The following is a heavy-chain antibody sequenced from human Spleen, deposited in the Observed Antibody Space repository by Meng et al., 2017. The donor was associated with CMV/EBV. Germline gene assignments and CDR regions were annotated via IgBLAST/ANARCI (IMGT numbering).Heavy chain of an antibody. CDR2: IYYSGTT. Sequence: TVSGDSISSGDNYWSWIRQHPGKGLEWVGLIYYSGTTYYTPSLKSRVTMSVDTSKNQFSLTVTSVTAADTAVYYCARTDYSSGWVLNYWGQGTLVTVSS. V-gene: IGHV4-30-4*08. CDR3: ARTDYSSGWVLNY. J-gene: IGHJ4*02. D-gene: IGHD6-19*01. CDR1: GDSISSGDNY.